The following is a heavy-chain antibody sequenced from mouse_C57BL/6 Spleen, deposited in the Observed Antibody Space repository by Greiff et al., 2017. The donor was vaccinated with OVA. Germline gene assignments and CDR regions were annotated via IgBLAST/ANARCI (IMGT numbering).Heavy chain of an antibody. CDR2: ISSGSSTI. V-gene: IGHV5-17*01. D-gene: IGHD2-4*01. J-gene: IGHJ4*01. CDR1: GFTFSDYG. Sequence: EVQLVESGGGLVKPGGSLKLSCAASGFTFSDYGMHWVRQAPEKGLEWVAYISSGSSTIYYADTVKGRFTISRDNAKNTLFLQMTSLRSEDTAMYYCARQGSYDYDVAMDYWGQGTSVTVSS. CDR3: ARQGSYDYDVAMDY.